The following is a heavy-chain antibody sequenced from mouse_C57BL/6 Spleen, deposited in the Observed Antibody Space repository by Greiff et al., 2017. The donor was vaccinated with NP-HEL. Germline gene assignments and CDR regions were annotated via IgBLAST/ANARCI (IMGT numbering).Heavy chain of an antibody. J-gene: IGHJ3*01. Sequence: EVKLVESGGGLVKPGGSLKLSCAASGFTFSDYGMHWVRQAPETGLELVAYISSGSSTIYYADTVKGRFTISRDNAKNTLFLQMTSLRSEDTAMYYCARPYGNCVCAFWGRGSLVNVSA. CDR3: ARPYGNCVCAF. D-gene: IGHD2-10*02. CDR2: ISSGSSTI. CDR1: GFTFSDYG. V-gene: IGHV5-17*01.